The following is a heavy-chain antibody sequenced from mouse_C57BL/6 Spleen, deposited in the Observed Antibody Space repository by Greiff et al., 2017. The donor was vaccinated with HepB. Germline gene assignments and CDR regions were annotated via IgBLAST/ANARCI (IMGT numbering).Heavy chain of an antibody. D-gene: IGHD2-2*01. V-gene: IGHV1-15*01. J-gene: IGHJ3*01. CDR1: GYTFTDYE. CDR2: IDPETGGT. Sequence: QVQLQQSGAELVRPGASVTLSCKASGYTFTDYEMHWVKQTPVHGLEWIGAIDPETGGTAYNQKFKGKAILTADKSSSTAYMELRSLTSEDSAVYYCTRVEGYDGAWFAYWGQGTLVTVSA. CDR3: TRVEGYDGAWFAY.